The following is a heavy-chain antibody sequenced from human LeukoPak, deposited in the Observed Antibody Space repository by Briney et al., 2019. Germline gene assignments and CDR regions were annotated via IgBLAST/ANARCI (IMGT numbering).Heavy chain of an antibody. D-gene: IGHD3-3*01. CDR3: ARAVTPRQPYYDFWSGYYATTYFDY. V-gene: IGHV3-7*01. Sequence: HSGGSLRLSCAASGFTFSSYWMSWVRQAPRKGLEWVANIKQDGSEKYYVDSVKGRFTISRDNAKNSLYLQMNSLRAEDTAAYYCARAVTPRQPYYDFWSGYYATTYFDYWGQGILVTVSS. CDR1: GFTFSSYW. CDR2: IKQDGSEK. J-gene: IGHJ4*02.